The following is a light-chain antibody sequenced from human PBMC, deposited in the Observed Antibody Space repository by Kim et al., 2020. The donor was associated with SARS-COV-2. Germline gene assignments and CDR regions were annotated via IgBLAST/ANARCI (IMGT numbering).Light chain of an antibody. Sequence: LSPGERATLSCRASQNVHTYLAWYQHRPGQAPRLLIYGASTRAAGVPGRFSGSASGTDFTLTISSLQSEDFAVYYCQQYYNWPLTFGGGTKVDIK. CDR2: GAS. V-gene: IGKV3-15*01. CDR1: QNVHTY. J-gene: IGKJ4*01. CDR3: QQYYNWPLT.